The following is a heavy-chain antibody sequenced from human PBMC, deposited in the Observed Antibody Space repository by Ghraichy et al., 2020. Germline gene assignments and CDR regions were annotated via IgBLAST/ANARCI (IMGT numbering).Heavy chain of an antibody. CDR3: AREYSSSPGY. V-gene: IGHV4-39*02. CDR2: ISYSGST. D-gene: IGHD6-6*01. CDR1: GDSISSSGSY. Sequence: SETLSLTCTVFGDSISSSGSYWGWVRQPPGKGLEWIGSISYSGSTYYKPSLKSRVTISIDTSKNQFSLKLSFVTAADTAVYYCAREYSSSPGYWGQGTLVTVSS. J-gene: IGHJ4*02.